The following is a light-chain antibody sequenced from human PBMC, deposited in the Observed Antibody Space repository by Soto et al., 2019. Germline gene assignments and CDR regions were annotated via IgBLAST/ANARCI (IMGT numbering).Light chain of an antibody. V-gene: IGLV2-11*01. Sequence: QSVLTQPRSVSGPPGQSVTISCTGSSSDVGSYNYVSWYQQHPGKAPKLMIYDVTKRPSGVPDRFSGSKSGNTASLTISGLQAKDEADYYCCSYADSYTWVFGGGTKLTVL. J-gene: IGLJ3*02. CDR1: SSDVGSYNY. CDR2: DVT. CDR3: CSYADSYTWV.